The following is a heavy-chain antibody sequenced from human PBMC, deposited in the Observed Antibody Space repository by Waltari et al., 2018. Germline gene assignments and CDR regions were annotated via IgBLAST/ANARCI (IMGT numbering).Heavy chain of an antibody. Sequence: QVQLQESGPGLVKPSETLSLTCAVSGYSISSGYYWGWIRQPPGKGLEWIGSIYHSGSTNYNPSLKSRVTISVDTSKNQFSLKLSSVTAADTAVYYCARGRFSWYFDLWGRGTLVTVSS. CDR2: IYHSGST. CDR3: ARGRFSWYFDL. V-gene: IGHV4-38-2*01. CDR1: GYSISSGYY. J-gene: IGHJ2*01.